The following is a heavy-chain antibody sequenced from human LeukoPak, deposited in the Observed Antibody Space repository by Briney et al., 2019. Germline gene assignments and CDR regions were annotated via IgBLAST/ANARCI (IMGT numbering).Heavy chain of an antibody. D-gene: IGHD3-9*01. Sequence: GASVKVSCKASGYTSTSYYMHWVRQAPGQGLEWMGIINPSGGSTSYAQKFQGRVTMTRDTSTSTVYMELSSLRSDDTAVYYCARVPSDIPFDYWGQGTLVTVSS. V-gene: IGHV1-46*01. CDR3: ARVPSDIPFDY. CDR1: GYTSTSYY. J-gene: IGHJ4*02. CDR2: INPSGGST.